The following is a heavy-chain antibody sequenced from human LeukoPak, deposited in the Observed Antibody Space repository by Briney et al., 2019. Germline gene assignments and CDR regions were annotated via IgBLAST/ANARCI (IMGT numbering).Heavy chain of an antibody. J-gene: IGHJ5*02. CDR1: GGSISSGGYS. CDR2: IYHSGST. CDR3: ARAGLYNWFDP. Sequence: PSQTLSLTCAVSGGSISSGGYSGSWIRQPPGKGLEWIGYIYHSGSTYYNPSLKSRVTISVDRSKNQFSLKLSSVTAADTAVYYCARAGLYNWFDPWGQGTLVTVSS. V-gene: IGHV4-30-2*01.